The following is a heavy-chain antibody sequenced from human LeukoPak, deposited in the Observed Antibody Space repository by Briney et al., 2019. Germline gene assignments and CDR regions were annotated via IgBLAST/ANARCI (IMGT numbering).Heavy chain of an antibody. V-gene: IGHV3-23*01. CDR2: ISGSGGST. CDR1: GFTFSSYG. D-gene: IGHD3-22*01. J-gene: IGHJ3*02. CDR3: AKGLKYYYDSSGYLAFDI. Sequence: GGSLRLSCAASGFTFSSYGMSWVRQAPGKGLEWVSLISGSGGSTYYAASVKGRFTISRDNSKNTLYLQMNSLRAEDTAVYYCAKGLKYYYDSSGYLAFDIWGQGTMVTVSS.